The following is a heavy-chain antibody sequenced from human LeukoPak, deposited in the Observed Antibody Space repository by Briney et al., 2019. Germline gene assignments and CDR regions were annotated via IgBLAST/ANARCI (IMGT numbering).Heavy chain of an antibody. CDR3: ARGGGDYWYFDL. V-gene: IGHV4-34*01. J-gene: IGHJ2*01. D-gene: IGHD2-21*01. CDR1: GGSFSGYY. CDR2: IHHSGST. Sequence: SETLSLTCAVYGGSFSGYYWSWIRQPPGKRLEGIGEIHHSGSTNYNPSLKSRVTISVETSKNRFSLKLTSVTAADTAVYYCARGGGDYWYFDLWGRGTLVTVSS.